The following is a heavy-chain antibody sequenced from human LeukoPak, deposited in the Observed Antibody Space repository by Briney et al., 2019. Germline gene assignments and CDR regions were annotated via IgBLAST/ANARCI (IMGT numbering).Heavy chain of an antibody. CDR2: ISGSGDNT. CDR1: GFSFSNFA. J-gene: IGHJ4*02. D-gene: IGHD3-22*01. V-gene: IGHV3-23*01. Sequence: GGSLRLSCAASGFSFSNFAMSWVRQAPGKGLEWVSTISGSGDNTYSADSVKGRLTISRDNSKNTLSLQINSLRAQDTAVYYCAKGLNSGFYSASDYWGQGTLVTVSS. CDR3: AKGLNSGFYSASDY.